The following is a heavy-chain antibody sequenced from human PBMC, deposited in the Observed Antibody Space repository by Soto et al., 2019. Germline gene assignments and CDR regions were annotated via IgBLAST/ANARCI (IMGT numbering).Heavy chain of an antibody. D-gene: IGHD3-22*01. CDR2: INPNSDNT. V-gene: IGHV1-8*01. Sequence: QVQLVQSGAEVKKPGASVKVSCKASGYTFTSYDINWGRQATGQGLEWMGWINPNSDNTAYAQKFQGRITRTTNTSISTAYMELSSLRSEDTAVYHCAREKVTSGYPDWGHGTLVTVSS. CDR1: GYTFTSYD. J-gene: IGHJ4*01. CDR3: AREKVTSGYPD.